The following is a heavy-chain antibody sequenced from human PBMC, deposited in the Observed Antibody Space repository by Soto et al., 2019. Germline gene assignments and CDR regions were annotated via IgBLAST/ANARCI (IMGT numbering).Heavy chain of an antibody. CDR3: SRRAPEGFDP. CDR1: GGTIRSSNYY. J-gene: IGHJ5*02. CDR2: IDYSGST. V-gene: IGHV4-39*02. Sequence: SETLSLTCTVSGGTIRSSNYYWAWIRQPPGKGLGWIGSIDYSGSTYYNPSLKSRGTISVDTSKNHFSLKLGSVTAADTALYYCSRRAPEGFDPRGQGTLVTVSS.